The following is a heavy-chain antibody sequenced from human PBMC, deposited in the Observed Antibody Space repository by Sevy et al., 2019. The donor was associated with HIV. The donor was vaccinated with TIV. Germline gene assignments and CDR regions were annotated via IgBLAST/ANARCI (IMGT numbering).Heavy chain of an antibody. J-gene: IGHJ6*02. CDR3: ARDWECTGGVCYFMDV. CDR1: GFRFEDYG. CDR2: INWNGGRV. V-gene: IGHV3-20*04. D-gene: IGHD2-8*02. Sequence: GGSLRLSCAGSGFRFEDYGMSWVRQVPGKGLEWVSAINWNGGRVAYADSVKGRFTVSRDNAKNSLYLQMNSLRAEDTAVYYCARDWECTGGVCYFMDVWGQGTTVTVSS.